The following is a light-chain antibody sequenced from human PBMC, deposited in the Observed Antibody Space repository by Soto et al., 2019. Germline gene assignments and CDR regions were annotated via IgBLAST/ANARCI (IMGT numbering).Light chain of an antibody. CDR2: EGS. CDR1: SSDVGSYNL. Sequence: QAVVTQPASVSGSPGQSITISCTGTSSDVGSYNLVSWYQQHPGKAPKLMIYEGSKRPSGVSNRFSGSKSGNTASLTISGRQAEDEADYYCCSYAGSSTSVVFGGGTKLTVL. V-gene: IGLV2-23*01. CDR3: CSYAGSSTSVV. J-gene: IGLJ2*01.